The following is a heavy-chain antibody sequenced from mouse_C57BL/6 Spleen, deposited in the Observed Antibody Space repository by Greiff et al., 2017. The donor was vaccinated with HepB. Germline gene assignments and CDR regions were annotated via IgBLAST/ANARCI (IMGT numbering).Heavy chain of an antibody. V-gene: IGHV1-15*01. CDR3: TRGALYYYGSSYLYYFDY. CDR1: GYTFTDYE. Sequence: VQLVESGAELVRPGASVTLSCKASGYTFTDYEMHWVKQTPVHGLEWIGAIDPETGGTAYNQKFKGKAILTADKSSSTAYMELRSLTSEDSAVYYCTRGALYYYGSSYLYYFDYWGQGTTLTVSS. CDR2: IDPETGGT. J-gene: IGHJ2*01. D-gene: IGHD1-1*01.